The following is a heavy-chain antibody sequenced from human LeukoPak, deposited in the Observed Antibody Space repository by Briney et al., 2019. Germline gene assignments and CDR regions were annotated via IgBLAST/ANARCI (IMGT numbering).Heavy chain of an antibody. CDR2: INHSGST. J-gene: IGHJ4*02. CDR1: GGSFSGYY. D-gene: IGHD6-19*01. V-gene: IGHV4-34*01. CDR3: ARGGGSSGWVDY. Sequence: SETLSLTCAVYGGSFSGYYWSWIRQPLGKGLEWIGEINHSGSTNYNPSLKSRVTISVDTSKNQFSLKLSSVTAADTAVYYCARGGGSSGWVDYWGQGTLVTVSS.